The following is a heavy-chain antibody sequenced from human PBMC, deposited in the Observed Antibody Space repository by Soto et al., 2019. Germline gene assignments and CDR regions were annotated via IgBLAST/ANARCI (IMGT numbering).Heavy chain of an antibody. CDR3: AHRGGAAAGNAFDI. Sequence: QITLKESGPTLVKPTQTLTLTCTFSGFSLNTGGTFVGWIRQPPGKALEWLALIYWDDDKRYSPSLKSRLIITKDTSKNQVVLTMTNMDPVDTATYYCAHRGGAAAGNAFDIWGQGTMVTVSS. V-gene: IGHV2-5*02. CDR2: IYWDDDK. CDR1: GFSLNTGGTF. D-gene: IGHD6-13*01. J-gene: IGHJ3*02.